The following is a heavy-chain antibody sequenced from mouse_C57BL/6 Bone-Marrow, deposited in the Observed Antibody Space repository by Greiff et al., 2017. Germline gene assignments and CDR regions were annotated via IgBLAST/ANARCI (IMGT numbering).Heavy chain of an antibody. J-gene: IGHJ2*01. V-gene: IGHV1-54*01. CDR1: GYAFTNYL. CDR2: INPGSGGT. CDR3: ARGGGPPVDY. Sequence: VQLVESGAELVRPGTSVKVSCKASGYAFTNYLIEWVKQRPGQGLEWIGVINPGSGGTNYNEKFKGKATLTADKSSSTAYMQLSSLTSENAAVYFCARGGGPPVDYWGQGTTLTVSS.